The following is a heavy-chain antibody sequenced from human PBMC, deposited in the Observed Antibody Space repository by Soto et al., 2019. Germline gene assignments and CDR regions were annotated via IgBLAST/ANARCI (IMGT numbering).Heavy chain of an antibody. Sequence: GGSLRLSCAASGFTFSSYWMSWVRQAPGKGLEWVAHTRQDGGQEYYVDSVKGRFTISRDNAKNSLYLQMNSLRVEDTAVYYCARYPNPTVSGLPFDLWGQGTLVTVSS. J-gene: IGHJ4*02. V-gene: IGHV3-7*03. CDR1: GFTFSSYW. CDR3: ARYPNPTVSGLPFDL. CDR2: TRQDGGQE. D-gene: IGHD6-19*01.